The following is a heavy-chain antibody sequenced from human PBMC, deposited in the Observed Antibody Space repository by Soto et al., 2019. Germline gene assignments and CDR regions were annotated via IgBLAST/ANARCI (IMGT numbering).Heavy chain of an antibody. J-gene: IGHJ6*03. CDR3: ARRGVGSTLIPRYYYYYMVV. V-gene: IGHV3-21*01. CDR1: GFTFSSYS. D-gene: IGHD4-4*01. Sequence: PGGSLRLSCAASGFTFSSYSMNWVRPAPGKGLGWVSSISSSSSYIYYADSVKGRFTISRDNAKNSLYLQMNSLRSEDTAVYYCARRGVGSTLIPRYYYYYMVVWGKGTMVTGFS. CDR2: ISSSSSYI.